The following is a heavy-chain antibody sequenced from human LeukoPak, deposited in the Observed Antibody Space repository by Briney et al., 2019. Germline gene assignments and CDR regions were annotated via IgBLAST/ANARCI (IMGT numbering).Heavy chain of an antibody. D-gene: IGHD2-15*01. V-gene: IGHV6-1*01. CDR3: AREWDCSGGSCFWDYYYGMDV. CDR1: GDSVSSNSAA. J-gene: IGHJ6*02. CDR2: TYYRSKWYN. Sequence: SQTLSLTCAISGDSVSSNSAAWNWIRQSPSRGLEWLERTYYRSKWYNDYAVSVKSRITINPDTSKNQFSLQLNSVTPEDTAVYYCAREWDCSGGSCFWDYYYGMDVWGQGTTVTVSS.